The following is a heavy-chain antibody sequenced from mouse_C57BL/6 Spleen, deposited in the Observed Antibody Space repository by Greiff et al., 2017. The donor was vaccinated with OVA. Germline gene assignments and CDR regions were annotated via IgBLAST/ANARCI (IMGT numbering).Heavy chain of an antibody. V-gene: IGHV1-80*01. CDR1: GYAFSSYW. Sequence: VQLQQSGAELVKPGASVKISCKASGYAFSSYWMNWVKQRPGKGLEWIGQIYPGDGDTNYNGKFKGKATLTADKSSSTAYMQLSSLTSEDSAVYFCARDYYGRDYYARDYWGQGTSVTVSS. D-gene: IGHD1-1*01. J-gene: IGHJ4*01. CDR3: ARDYYGRDYYARDY. CDR2: IYPGDGDT.